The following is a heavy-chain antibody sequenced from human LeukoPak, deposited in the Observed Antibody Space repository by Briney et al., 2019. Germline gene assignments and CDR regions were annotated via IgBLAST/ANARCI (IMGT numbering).Heavy chain of an antibody. Sequence: KSSETLSLTCTVSGGSVSGYFWSWVRQPPGKGLEWIGYISYIGSTNYNPSLKSRVTISVDTSKNQLSLKLTSVTAADTAVYYCARRREDWYFDLWGRGTLVTVPS. CDR3: ARRREDWYFDL. CDR2: ISYIGST. V-gene: IGHV4-59*08. CDR1: GGSVSGYF. J-gene: IGHJ2*01.